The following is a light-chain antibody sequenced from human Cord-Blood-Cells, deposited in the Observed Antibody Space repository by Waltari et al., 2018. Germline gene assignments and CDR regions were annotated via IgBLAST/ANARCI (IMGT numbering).Light chain of an antibody. Sequence: EIVMTQSPATLSMSPGERATLSCRASQSVSSNLAWYQQKPGQAPRLLIYGASTRATGIPARFSGSGSGTEFTLTISSLQSEDFAVYYCQQYNNWWTFCQGTKVEIK. CDR1: QSVSSN. J-gene: IGKJ1*01. V-gene: IGKV3-15*01. CDR2: GAS. CDR3: QQYNNWWT.